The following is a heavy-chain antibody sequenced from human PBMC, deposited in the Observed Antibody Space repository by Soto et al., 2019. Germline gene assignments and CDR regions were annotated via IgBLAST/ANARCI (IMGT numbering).Heavy chain of an antibody. D-gene: IGHD3-16*01. Sequence: GVSLRLSCAASGFTFSNYGLYWVRLAPGKGLEWVASISYDESTKSYADSVKGRFTISRDNAKNSLYLQMNTLRAEDTAVYYCVRDYDDNGWGAYWGQGTLVTVSS. CDR2: ISYDESTK. V-gene: IGHV3-30*03. J-gene: IGHJ4*02. CDR1: GFTFSNYG. CDR3: VRDYDDNGWGAY.